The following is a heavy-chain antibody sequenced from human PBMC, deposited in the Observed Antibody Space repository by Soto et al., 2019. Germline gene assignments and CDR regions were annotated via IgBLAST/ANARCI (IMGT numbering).Heavy chain of an antibody. CDR1: GFTFSSYG. V-gene: IGHV3-33*01. J-gene: IGHJ6*02. CDR2: IWYDGSNK. CDR3: ARTLAKVYYYYGMDV. Sequence: GGSLRLSCAASGFTFSSYGMHWVRQAPGKGLEWVAVIWYDGSNKYYADSVKGRFTISRDNSKNTLYLQMNSLRAEDTAVYYCARTLAKVYYYYGMDVWGQGTTVTVSS.